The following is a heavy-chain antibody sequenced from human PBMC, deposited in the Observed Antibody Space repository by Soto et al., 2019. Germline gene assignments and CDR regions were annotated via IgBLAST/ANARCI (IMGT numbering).Heavy chain of an antibody. CDR2: IWYDGSNK. D-gene: IGHD3-10*01. CDR3: ARGTLETMVRGPILFDY. J-gene: IGHJ4*02. CDR1: GFTFSSYG. V-gene: IGHV3-33*01. Sequence: PGGSLRLSCAASGFTFSSYGMHWVRQAPGKGLEWVAVIWYDGSNKYCADSVKGRFTISRDNSKNTLYLQMNSLRAEDTAVYYCARGTLETMVRGPILFDYWGQGTLVTVSS.